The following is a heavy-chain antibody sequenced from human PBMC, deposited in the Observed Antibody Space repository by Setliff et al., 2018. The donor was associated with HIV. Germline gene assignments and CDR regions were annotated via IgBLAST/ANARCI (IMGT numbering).Heavy chain of an antibody. Sequence: ASVKVSCKASGHSFTTYFLHWVRQAPGQGLEWMGMINPSGGEPSYAQRFQGRVTMTRDTSTSTVFMDLSSLSFEDTAVYYCARNFGLSPSGKYYYYYGMDIWGQGTTVTVSS. CDR1: GHSFTTYF. V-gene: IGHV1-46*01. CDR2: INPSGGEP. J-gene: IGHJ6*02. D-gene: IGHD3-10*01. CDR3: ARNFGLSPSGKYYYYYGMDI.